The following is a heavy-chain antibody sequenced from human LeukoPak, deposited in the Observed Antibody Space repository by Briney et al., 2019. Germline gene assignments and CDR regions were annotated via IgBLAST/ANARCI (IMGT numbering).Heavy chain of an antibody. Sequence: HGESLKISCKGSGYSFTSYWIGWVRQMPGKGLEWMGIIYPGDSDTRYSPSFQGQITISADKSISTAYLQWSSLKASDTAMYYCARGALRQWLVDWFDPWGQGTLVTVSS. D-gene: IGHD6-19*01. CDR3: ARGALRQWLVDWFDP. CDR2: IYPGDSDT. CDR1: GYSFTSYW. J-gene: IGHJ5*02. V-gene: IGHV5-51*01.